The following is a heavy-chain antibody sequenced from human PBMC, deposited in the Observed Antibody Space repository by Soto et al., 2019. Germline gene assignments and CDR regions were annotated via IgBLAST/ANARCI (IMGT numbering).Heavy chain of an antibody. CDR1: GYTFTSYG. CDR2: ISAYNGNT. D-gene: IGHD6-19*01. J-gene: IGHJ4*02. CDR3: ARASPGTAVAGTIY. V-gene: IGHV1-18*01. Sequence: GASVKVSCKASGYTFTSYGISWVRQAPGQGLEWMGWISAYNGNTNYAQKLQGRVTMTTDTSTSTAYMELRSLRSDDTAVYYCARASPGTAVAGTIYWGQGTLVTVSS.